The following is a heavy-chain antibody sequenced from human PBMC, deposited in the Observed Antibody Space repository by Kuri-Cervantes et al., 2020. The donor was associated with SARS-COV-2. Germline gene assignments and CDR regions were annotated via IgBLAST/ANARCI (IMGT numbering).Heavy chain of an antibody. D-gene: IGHD4-23*01. CDR1: GYSISSGYY. Sequence: SETLSLTCAVSGYSISSGYYWGWIRQPPGKRLEWIGSIYHSGSTYYNPSLKSRVTISVDTSKNQFSLKLSTVTAADTAAYYCARRGGFLDVWGKGTTVTVSS. CDR2: IYHSGST. V-gene: IGHV4-38-2*01. J-gene: IGHJ6*04. CDR3: ARRGGFLDV.